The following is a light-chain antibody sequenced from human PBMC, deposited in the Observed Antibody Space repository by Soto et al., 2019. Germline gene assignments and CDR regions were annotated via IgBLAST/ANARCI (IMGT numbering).Light chain of an antibody. CDR2: GGS. Sequence: DIVLTQSPGTLSLSPGEIATLSFRASQSVSSNHLAWYQQKPGQAPRLLIYGGSSRATCIPVRFSGSGSETDFTLTITRLEPEDFAVYYCQQYSSSRTFGQGTKVDIK. CDR3: QQYSSSRT. CDR1: QSVSSNH. J-gene: IGKJ1*01. V-gene: IGKV3-20*01.